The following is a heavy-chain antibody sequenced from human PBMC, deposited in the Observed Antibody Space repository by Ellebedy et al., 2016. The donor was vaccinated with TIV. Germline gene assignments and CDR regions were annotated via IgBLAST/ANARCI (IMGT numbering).Heavy chain of an antibody. D-gene: IGHD3-10*01. CDR3: ARSRDGSGYMFDY. CDR1: GFSLSTSGVS. CDR2: VFWDDDK. J-gene: IGHJ4*02. Sequence: SGPTLVKPTQTLTLTCTFSGFSLSTSGVSVGWIRQPPGKALEWLAVVFWDDDKRYSPSLKSRLTITKDTSKNQVVLTVTNVGPVDTATYYCARSRDGSGYMFDYWGQGTLVTVSS. V-gene: IGHV2-5*02.